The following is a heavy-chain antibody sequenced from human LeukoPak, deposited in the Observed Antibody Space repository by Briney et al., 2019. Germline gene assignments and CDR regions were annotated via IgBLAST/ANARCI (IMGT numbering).Heavy chain of an antibody. CDR3: ATPLDYYDSSGYHQGGD. CDR2: ISWNSGSI. J-gene: IGHJ4*02. Sequence: GGSLRLSCAASGFTFDDYAMHWVRQAPGKGLEWVSGISWNSGSIGYADSVKGRFTISRDNAKNSLYLQMNSLRAEDTAVYYCATPLDYYDSSGYHQGGDWGQGTLVTVSS. CDR1: GFTFDDYA. D-gene: IGHD3-22*01. V-gene: IGHV3-9*01.